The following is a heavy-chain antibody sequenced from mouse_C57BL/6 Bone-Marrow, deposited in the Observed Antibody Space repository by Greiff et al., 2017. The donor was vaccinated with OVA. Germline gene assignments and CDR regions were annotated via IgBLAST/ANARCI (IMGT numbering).Heavy chain of an antibody. D-gene: IGHD4-1*01. CDR3: TRGNWAWFAY. J-gene: IGHJ3*01. V-gene: IGHV1-15*01. Sequence: QVQLQQSGAELVRPGASVTLSCKASGYTFTDYEMHWVKQTPVHGLEWIGFIDPETGGTAYNQKFKGKAILTADKSSSPAYMELRSLPSEDSAVSDSTRGNWAWFAYWGQGTLVTVSA. CDR2: IDPETGGT. CDR1: GYTFTDYE.